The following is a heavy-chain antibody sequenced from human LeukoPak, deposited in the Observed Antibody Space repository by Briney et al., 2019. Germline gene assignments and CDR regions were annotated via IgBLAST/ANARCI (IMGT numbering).Heavy chain of an antibody. CDR2: IYDGGST. CDR1: GGSISSNTYY. J-gene: IGHJ4*02. Sequence: PSETLSLTCTVSGGSISSNTYYWGWIRQPPGKGLEWIGSIYDGGSTYYNPSLKSRVTISVDTSKNQFSLKLSSVTAADTAVYYCARRGNTGRSFDYWGQGTLVTVSS. V-gene: IGHV4-39*01. D-gene: IGHD4-23*01. CDR3: ARRGNTGRSFDY.